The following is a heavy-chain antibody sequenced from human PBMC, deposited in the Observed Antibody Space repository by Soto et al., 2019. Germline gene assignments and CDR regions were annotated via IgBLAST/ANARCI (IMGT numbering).Heavy chain of an antibody. J-gene: IGHJ6*02. V-gene: IGHV1-18*01. CDR2: ISAYNGNT. D-gene: IGHD2-21*01. CDR1: GYPFISHS. CDR3: ARGEFCGCAPGCRDMDV. Sequence: ASVKVSCKSSGYPFISHSINWVRQAPGQGLEWMGRISAYNGNTNYAQKFQGRVTMTTDTSTSTAYMELMSLRSDDTAVYYCARGEFCGCAPGCRDMDVWGQGTAVTVSS.